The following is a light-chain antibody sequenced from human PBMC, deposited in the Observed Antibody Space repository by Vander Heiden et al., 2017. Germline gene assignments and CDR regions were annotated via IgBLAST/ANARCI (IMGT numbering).Light chain of an antibody. V-gene: IGLV3-25*03. CDR3: QSADSSGTYQVV. Sequence: SYELTQPPSVSVSPGQTARITCSGDALPKQYAYWYQQKPGQAPVLVIYKDSERPSGIPERFSGSSSGTTVTLTISGVQAEDEADYYCQSADSSGTYQVVLGGGTKL. CDR1: ALPKQY. J-gene: IGLJ2*01. CDR2: KDS.